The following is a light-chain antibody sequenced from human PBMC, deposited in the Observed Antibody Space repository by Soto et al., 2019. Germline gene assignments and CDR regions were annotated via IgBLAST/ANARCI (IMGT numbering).Light chain of an antibody. V-gene: IGKV3-15*01. Sequence: EIVMTQSPATLSVSPGERVTLSCRASQDIRSSLAWYQQKPGQAPRLLIYGASIRATGVPATFSGSGSGTDFTLTISSLLPEDLAVYYGKRVGALSLPIGRGTRLEIK. CDR2: GAS. CDR3: KRVGALSLP. CDR1: QDIRSS. J-gene: IGKJ5*01.